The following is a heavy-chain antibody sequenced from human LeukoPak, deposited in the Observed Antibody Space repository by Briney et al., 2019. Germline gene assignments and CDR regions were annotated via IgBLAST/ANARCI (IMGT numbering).Heavy chain of an antibody. CDR2: IRSKPNNYAT. D-gene: IGHD4-23*01. Sequence: PGGSLRLSCAASGFIFSGSAIHWVRQASGKGLEWVGRIRSKPNNYATAYAASVKGRFTISRDDSKNTAYLQMDSLKTEDTAVYYCSRRPGDGGNDYWGKGTLVTVSS. J-gene: IGHJ4*02. CDR3: SRRPGDGGNDY. CDR1: GFIFSGSA. V-gene: IGHV3-73*01.